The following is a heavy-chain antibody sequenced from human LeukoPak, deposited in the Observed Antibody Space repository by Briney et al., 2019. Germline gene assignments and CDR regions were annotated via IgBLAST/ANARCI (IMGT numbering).Heavy chain of an antibody. D-gene: IGHD3-22*01. V-gene: IGHV4-59*01. CDR2: IYYSGST. Sequence: SETLSLTCTVSGGSLSSYYWSWLRQPPGKGLEWIGYIYYSGSTNYNPSLKSRVTISVDTSKNQFSLKLSSVTAADTAVYYCARSRIVGGYYYMDVWGKGTTVTVSS. CDR1: GGSLSSYY. J-gene: IGHJ6*03. CDR3: ARSRIVGGYYYMDV.